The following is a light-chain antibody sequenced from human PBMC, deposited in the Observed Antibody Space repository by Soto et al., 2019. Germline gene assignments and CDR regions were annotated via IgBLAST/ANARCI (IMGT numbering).Light chain of an antibody. Sequence: DIQMTQSPPSVSASVGDRVTITCRASQGINSRLAWYQQKPGKAPKLLISVASSLQSGVPSRFSGSGSGTNFTLTIPRLQPEDFAIYFCQQAKSFPFTFGGGTRVEMK. CDR3: QQAKSFPFT. V-gene: IGKV1-12*02. J-gene: IGKJ4*01. CDR1: QGINSR. CDR2: VAS.